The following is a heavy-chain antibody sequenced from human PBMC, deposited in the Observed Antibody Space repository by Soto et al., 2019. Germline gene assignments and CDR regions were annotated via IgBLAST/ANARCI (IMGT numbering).Heavy chain of an antibody. V-gene: IGHV2-5*02. Sequence: QMTLKESGPKMVKPKETLTLTCTFSGFSLSTPGVGVGWIRQPPGKALEWLALIYWDDDKRFSPSLRNTISITKDTSENQVVLSMTNMDPVDTATYFCSHLAGVAGSYFDFWGQGILIAVSS. D-gene: IGHD2-15*01. J-gene: IGHJ4*02. CDR2: IYWDDDK. CDR1: GFSLSTPGVG. CDR3: SHLAGVAGSYFDF.